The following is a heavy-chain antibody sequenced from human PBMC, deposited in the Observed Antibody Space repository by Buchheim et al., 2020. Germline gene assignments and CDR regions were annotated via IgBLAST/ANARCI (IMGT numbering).Heavy chain of an antibody. CDR3: ARTYYYDSSGLDY. CDR2: IYYSGST. CDR1: GGSVSSGSYY. J-gene: IGHJ4*02. D-gene: IGHD3-22*01. V-gene: IGHV4-61*01. Sequence: QVQLQESGPGLVKPSETLSLTCTVSGGSVSSGSYYWSWIRQPPGKGLEWIGYIYYSGSTNYNPSLKSRVTISVDTSKNHFSLKLSSVTAADTAVYYCARTYYYDSSGLDYWGQGTL.